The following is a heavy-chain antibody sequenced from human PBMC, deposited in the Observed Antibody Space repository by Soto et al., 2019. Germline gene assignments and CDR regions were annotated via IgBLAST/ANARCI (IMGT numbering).Heavy chain of an antibody. D-gene: IGHD1-7*01. V-gene: IGHV3-30*18. CDR2: ISYDGSNK. Sequence: GGSLRLSCAASGFTFSSYGMHWVRQAPGKGLEWVAVISYDGSNKYYADSVKGRFTISRDNSKNTLYLQMNSLRAEDTAVYYWAKTITGTTHYYYYMDVWGRGTTVTVSS. CDR3: AKTITGTTHYYYYMDV. J-gene: IGHJ6*03. CDR1: GFTFSSYG.